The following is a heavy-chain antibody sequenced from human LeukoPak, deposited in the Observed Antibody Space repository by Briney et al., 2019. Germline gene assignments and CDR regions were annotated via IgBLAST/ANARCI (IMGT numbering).Heavy chain of an antibody. CDR2: IILIFGTA. D-gene: IGHD1-26*01. Sequence: SVKVSCKASGGTFSSYAISWVRQAPGQGLEWMGGIILIFGTANYAQKFQGRVTITADESASTAYMELSSLRSEDTAVYYCLSGSYGNGWENWGQGTLVTVSS. V-gene: IGHV1-69*13. CDR3: LSGSYGNGWEN. J-gene: IGHJ4*02. CDR1: GGTFSSYA.